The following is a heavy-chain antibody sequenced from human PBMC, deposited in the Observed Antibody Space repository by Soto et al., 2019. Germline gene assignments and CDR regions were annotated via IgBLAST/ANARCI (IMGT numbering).Heavy chain of an antibody. CDR3: ARRRLYCSGGSCYGPNDLVF. CDR1: GYSFSNYW. CDR2: VFLGDSDT. V-gene: IGHV5-51*01. J-gene: IGHJ4*02. D-gene: IGHD2-15*01. Sequence: PRESLKISCKVSGYSFSNYWVAWVRQMPGKGLECSEVVFLGDSDTQYSPSLRRQVTFSADQCISTAFLQWRGLKASNTVVYYCARRRLYCSGGSCYGPNDLVFWGPGTKVTVS.